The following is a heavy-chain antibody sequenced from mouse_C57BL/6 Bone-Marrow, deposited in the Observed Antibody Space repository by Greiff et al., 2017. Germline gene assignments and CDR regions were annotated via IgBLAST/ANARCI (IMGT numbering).Heavy chain of an antibody. CDR2: IDPSDSYT. CDR3: ARSYYGSRDY. D-gene: IGHD1-1*01. CDR1: GYTFTSYW. Sequence: QVQLQQPGAELVRPGTSVKLSCKASGYTFTSYWMHWVKQRPGQGLEWIGVIDPSDSYTNYNQKLQGKATLTVDTSSSTAYMQLSSLTSEDSAVYYCARSYYGSRDYWGQGTTLTVSS. V-gene: IGHV1-59*01. J-gene: IGHJ2*01.